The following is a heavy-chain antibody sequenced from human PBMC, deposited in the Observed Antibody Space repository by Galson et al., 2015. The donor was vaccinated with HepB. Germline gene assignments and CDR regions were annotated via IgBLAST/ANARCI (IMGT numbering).Heavy chain of an antibody. D-gene: IGHD3-16*01. CDR1: GGSFSGYY. J-gene: IGHJ4*02. V-gene: IGHV4-34*01. Sequence: SETLSLTCAVYGGSFSGYYWSWIRQPPGKGLEWIGEINHSGSTNYNPSLKSRVTISVDTSKNQFSLKLSSVTAADTAVYYCARRTRRGGAMSSFDYWGQGTLVTVSS. CDR3: ARRTRRGGAMSSFDY. CDR2: INHSGST.